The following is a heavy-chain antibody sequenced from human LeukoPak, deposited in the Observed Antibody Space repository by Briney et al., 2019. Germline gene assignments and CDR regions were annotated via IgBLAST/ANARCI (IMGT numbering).Heavy chain of an antibody. CDR2: INSGSTHT. V-gene: IGHV3-21*01. J-gene: IGHJ4*02. D-gene: IGHD2-15*01. CDR3: ASVSEDIAKPGGY. Sequence: GGSLRLSCAASGFTFSTYSMNWVRQAPGKGLEWVSSINSGSTHTYYADSVKGRFTIPRDNAKNSLYLQMHSLRAEDTAVYYCASVSEDIAKPGGYWGQGTLVTVSS. CDR1: GFTFSTYS.